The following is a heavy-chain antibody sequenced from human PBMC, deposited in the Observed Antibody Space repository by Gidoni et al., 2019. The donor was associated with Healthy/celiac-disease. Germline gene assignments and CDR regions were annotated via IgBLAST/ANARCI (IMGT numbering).Heavy chain of an antibody. V-gene: IGHV3-15*07. Sequence: EVQLVESGGGLVKPGVSLRLSCAASGFPFSTAWMNWVRQAPGKGLEWVGRIKSKTDGGTTDYAAPVKGRFTISRDDSKNTLYLQMNSLKTEDTAVYYCTTDNVVPAAMTFDYWGQGTLVTVSS. CDR3: TTDNVVPAAMTFDY. J-gene: IGHJ4*02. CDR2: IKSKTDGGTT. D-gene: IGHD2-2*01. CDR1: GFPFSTAW.